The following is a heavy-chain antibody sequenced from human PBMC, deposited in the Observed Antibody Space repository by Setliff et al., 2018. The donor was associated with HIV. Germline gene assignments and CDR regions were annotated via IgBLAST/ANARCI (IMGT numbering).Heavy chain of an antibody. CDR1: GGSINSYY. D-gene: IGHD2-15*01. CDR3: ARGAYCSGGSCYATLYYFDY. J-gene: IGHJ4*02. CDR2: MYYSGST. Sequence: PSETLSLTCTVSGGSINSYYWSWIRQSPGKGLEWIGYMYYSGSTNYNPSLKSRVTISVDTSKNQFSLKLSSVTAADTAVYYCARGAYCSGGSCYATLYYFDYWGQGTLVTVSS. V-gene: IGHV4-59*01.